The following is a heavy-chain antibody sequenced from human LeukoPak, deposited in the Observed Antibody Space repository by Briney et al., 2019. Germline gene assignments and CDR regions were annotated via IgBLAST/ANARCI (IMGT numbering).Heavy chain of an antibody. V-gene: IGHV1-69*04. CDR1: GGTFSSYA. CDR3: ATEERVAGGPIDY. Sequence: ASVKASCKASGGTFSSYAISWVRQAPGQGLEWMGRIIPILGIANYAQRFQGRVTITADKSTSTAYMELSSLRSEDTAVYYCATEERVAGGPIDYSGQGTLVTVSS. J-gene: IGHJ4*02. CDR2: IIPILGIA. D-gene: IGHD3-3*01.